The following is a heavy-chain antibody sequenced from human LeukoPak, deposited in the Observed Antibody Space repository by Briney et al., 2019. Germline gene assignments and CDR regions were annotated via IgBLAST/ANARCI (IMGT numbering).Heavy chain of an antibody. CDR3: AKIGRYYYDSSGPYFDY. Sequence: PGGSLRPSCAASGFTFSSYSMNWVRQAPGKGLEWVSSISSSSSYIYYADSVKGRFTISRDNSKNTLYLQMNSLRAEDTAVYYCAKIGRYYYDSSGPYFDYWGQGTLATVSS. V-gene: IGHV3-21*04. J-gene: IGHJ4*02. CDR1: GFTFSSYS. D-gene: IGHD3-22*01. CDR2: ISSSSSYI.